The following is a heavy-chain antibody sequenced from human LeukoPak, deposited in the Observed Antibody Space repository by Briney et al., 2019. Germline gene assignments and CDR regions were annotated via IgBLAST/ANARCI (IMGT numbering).Heavy chain of an antibody. CDR3: AKANSDGVGYCSGGSCYGHTLFDY. J-gene: IGHJ4*02. V-gene: IGHV3-23*01. Sequence: GGSLRLSCAASGFTFNNHAMAWVRQAPGRGLEWVSSLGRNSEWTLFADSVKGRFTISRDNSKNTLYLQMNSLRAEDTAVYYCAKANSDGVGYCSGGSCYGHTLFDYWGQGTLVTVSS. CDR1: GFTFNNHA. D-gene: IGHD2-15*01. CDR2: LGRNSEWT.